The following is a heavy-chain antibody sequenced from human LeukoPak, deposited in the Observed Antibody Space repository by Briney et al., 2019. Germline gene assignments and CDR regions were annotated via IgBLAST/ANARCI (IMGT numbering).Heavy chain of an antibody. J-gene: IGHJ4*02. D-gene: IGHD1-26*01. CDR1: GFTFSSYD. CDR2: IWYDGSNK. Sequence: GRSLRLSCAASGFTFSSYDMHWVRQAPGKGLEWVALIWYDGSNKYYADAVKGRFASSRDHSKNTLYLQMNSLRAEDTALYYCATAGSGTYADYWGLGALVTVSS. V-gene: IGHV3-33*01. CDR3: ATAGSGTYADY.